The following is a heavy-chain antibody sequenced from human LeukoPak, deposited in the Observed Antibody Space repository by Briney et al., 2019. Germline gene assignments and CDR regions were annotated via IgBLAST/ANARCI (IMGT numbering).Heavy chain of an antibody. D-gene: IGHD6-6*01. CDR2: IIPIFGTA. CDR1: GGTFSSYG. CDR3: ARLDEYSSSSRYYGMDV. J-gene: IGHJ6*02. Sequence: ASVKVSCKASGGTFSSYGISWVRQAPGQGLEWMGGIIPIFGTANYAQKFQGRVTITADESTSTAYMELSSLRSEDAAVYYCARLDEYSSSSRYYGMDVWGQGTTVTVSS. V-gene: IGHV1-69*13.